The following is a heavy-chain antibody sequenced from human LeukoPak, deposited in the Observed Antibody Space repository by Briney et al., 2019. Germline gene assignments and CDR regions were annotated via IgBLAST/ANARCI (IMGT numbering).Heavy chain of an antibody. V-gene: IGHV3-7*01. CDR3: ARTHCSSSSCRLEWFDP. CDR1: GFTFSSYW. D-gene: IGHD2-2*01. Sequence: GGSLRLSCAASGFTFSSYWMSWVRQAPGKGLEWVANIKQDGSEKYYVDSVKGRFTISRDNAKNSLYLQMSSLRAEDTAVYYCARTHCSSSSCRLEWFDPWGQGTLVTVSS. CDR2: IKQDGSEK. J-gene: IGHJ5*02.